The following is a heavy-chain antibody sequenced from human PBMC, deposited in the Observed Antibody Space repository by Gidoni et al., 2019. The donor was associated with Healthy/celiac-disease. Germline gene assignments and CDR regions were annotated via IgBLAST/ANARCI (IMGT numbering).Heavy chain of an antibody. CDR3: ARDGGGMVRGVIKHDAFDI. D-gene: IGHD3-10*01. V-gene: IGHV3-48*03. Sequence: GRQAPGKGLEWVSYISSSGSTIYYADSVKGRFTISRDNAKNSLYLQMNSLRAEDTAVYYCARDGGGMVRGVIKHDAFDIWGQGTMVTVSS. J-gene: IGHJ3*02. CDR2: ISSSGSTI.